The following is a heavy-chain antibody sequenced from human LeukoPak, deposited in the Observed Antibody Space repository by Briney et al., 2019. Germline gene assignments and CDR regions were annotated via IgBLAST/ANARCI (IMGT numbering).Heavy chain of an antibody. D-gene: IGHD3-22*01. CDR2: ISSSGSTI. CDR1: GFTLRSYE. V-gene: IGHV3-48*03. CDR3: AREGSLYYYDSSGYLDYYGMDV. J-gene: IGHJ6*02. Sequence: GGSLRLSCAASGFTLRSYEMNWVRQAPGKGLAWVSYISSSGSTIYYADSVKGRFTISRDNAKNSLYLQMNSLRAEDTAVYYCAREGSLYYYDSSGYLDYYGMDVWGQGTTVTVSS.